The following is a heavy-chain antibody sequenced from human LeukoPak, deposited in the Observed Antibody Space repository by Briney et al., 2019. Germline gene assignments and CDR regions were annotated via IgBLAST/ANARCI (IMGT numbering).Heavy chain of an antibody. J-gene: IGHJ4*02. V-gene: IGHV4-30-4*01. Sequence: SETLSLTCAVYGGSFSGYYWSWIRQPPGKGLEWIGYIYYSRSTYYNPSLKSRVTISVDTPKNQFSLKLSSVTAADTAVYYCARTDYSSSCLDYWGQGTLVTVSS. CDR2: IYYSRST. CDR3: ARTDYSSSCLDY. CDR1: GGSFSGYY. D-gene: IGHD6-13*01.